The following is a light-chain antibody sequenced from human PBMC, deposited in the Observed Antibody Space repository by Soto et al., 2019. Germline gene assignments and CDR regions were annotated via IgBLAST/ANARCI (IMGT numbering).Light chain of an antibody. J-gene: IGLJ2*01. Sequence: QSALTQPRSVSGSPGQSVTISCTGTSSDVGSYNYVSWYQQHPGKAPKFIIYDVTKRPSGVPDRFSGSKSGNTASLTISGLQAEDEADYYCCSCAGRYTLFGGGTKLTVL. V-gene: IGLV2-11*01. CDR2: DVT. CDR3: CSCAGRYTL. CDR1: SSDVGSYNY.